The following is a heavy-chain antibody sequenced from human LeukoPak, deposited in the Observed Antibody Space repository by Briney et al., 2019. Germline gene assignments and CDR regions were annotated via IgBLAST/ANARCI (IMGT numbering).Heavy chain of an antibody. J-gene: IGHJ4*02. Sequence: PGASLRLSCAASGFTFSSYAMSWVRQAPGKGLEWVSAISGSGGSTYYADSVKGRFTISRDNSKNTLYLQMNSLRAEDTAVYYCAKGISGYYHYFDYWGQGTLVTVSS. D-gene: IGHD3-22*01. CDR2: ISGSGGST. CDR3: AKGISGYYHYFDY. CDR1: GFTFSSYA. V-gene: IGHV3-23*01.